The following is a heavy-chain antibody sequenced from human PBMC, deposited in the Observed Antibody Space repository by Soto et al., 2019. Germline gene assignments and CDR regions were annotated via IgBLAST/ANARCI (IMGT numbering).Heavy chain of an antibody. CDR1: GFTFSRYV. V-gene: IGHV3-23*01. CDR2: ISGSGGST. J-gene: IGHJ6*02. CDR3: AKDGDV. Sequence: GGSLRLSCAASGFTFSRYVMTWVRQAPGKGLEWVSGISGSGGSTYYADSVKGRFTISRDNYKNTLYLQMNSLRAEDTAIYYCAKDGDVWGQGTTVTVSS.